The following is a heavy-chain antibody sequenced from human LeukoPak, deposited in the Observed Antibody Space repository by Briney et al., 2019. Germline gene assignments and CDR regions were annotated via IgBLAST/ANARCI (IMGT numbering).Heavy chain of an antibody. J-gene: IGHJ4*02. D-gene: IGHD3-22*01. CDR2: IYYSGRT. Sequence: PSETLSLTCTVSGGSISSYYWSWIRQPPGKGLEWIGYIYYSGRTNYSPSLKSRVTMSVDTSKNQFSLKLSSVTAADTAVYYCAREPLSKNYYDHLDDDYWGQGTLVTVSS. CDR3: AREPLSKNYYDHLDDDY. CDR1: GGSISSYY. V-gene: IGHV4-59*12.